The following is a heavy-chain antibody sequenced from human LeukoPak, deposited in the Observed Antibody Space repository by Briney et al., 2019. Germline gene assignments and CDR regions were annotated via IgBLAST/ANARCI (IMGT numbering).Heavy chain of an antibody. CDR2: IFSGGST. D-gene: IGHD1-26*01. J-gene: IGHJ4*02. Sequence: TGGSLRLSCAASGFIFSSNYMTWVRQAPGKGLEWVSVIFSGGSTYYADSVKGRVTISRDNSENTLYLQMNNLRGEDTAVYYCARVGPTRSDFDYWGQGTLVTVSS. CDR3: ARVGPTRSDFDY. V-gene: IGHV3-53*01. CDR1: GFIFSSNY.